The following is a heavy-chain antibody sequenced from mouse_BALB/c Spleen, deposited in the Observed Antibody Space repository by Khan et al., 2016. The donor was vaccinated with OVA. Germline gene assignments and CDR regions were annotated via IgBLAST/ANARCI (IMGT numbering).Heavy chain of an antibody. D-gene: IGHD1-1*01. CDR3: ARGRNYYGSWFAY. J-gene: IGHJ3*01. CDR2: INTSTGEP. Sequence: QIQLVQSGPELKKPGETVKISCKASGYTFTNFGMNWVKQAPGKALKWMGWINTSTGEPTYADDFKGRFAFSLETSASTAYLQINNHNKEDRATYFCARGRNYYGSWFAYWGQGTLVTVSA. CDR1: GYTFTNFG. V-gene: IGHV9-1*02.